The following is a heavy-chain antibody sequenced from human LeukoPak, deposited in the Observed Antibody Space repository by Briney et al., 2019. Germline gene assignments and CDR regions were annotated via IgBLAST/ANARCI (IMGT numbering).Heavy chain of an antibody. V-gene: IGHV4-34*01. Sequence: SETLSLTCAVYGGSFSGYYWSWIRQPPGKGLEWIGEINHSGSTNYNPSLKSRVTISVDTSKNQFSLKLSSVTAADTAVYYCARDGIVGAINCWGQGTLVSVSS. D-gene: IGHD1-26*01. CDR3: ARDGIVGAINC. J-gene: IGHJ4*02. CDR2: INHSGST. CDR1: GGSFSGYY.